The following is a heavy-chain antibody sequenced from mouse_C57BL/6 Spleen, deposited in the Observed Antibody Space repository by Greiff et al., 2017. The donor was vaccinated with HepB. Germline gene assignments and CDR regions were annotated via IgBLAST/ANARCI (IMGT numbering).Heavy chain of an antibody. D-gene: IGHD4-1*01. V-gene: IGHV5-17*01. CDR2: ISSGSSTI. CDR3: ARLTGTGDYYAMDY. CDR1: GFTFSDYG. J-gene: IGHJ4*01. Sequence: EVQVVESGGGLVKPGGSLKLSCAASGFTFSDYGMHWVRQAPEKGLEWVAYISSGSSTIYYADTVKGRFTISRDNAKNTLFLQMTSLRSEDTAMYYCARLTGTGDYYAMDYWGQGTSVTVSS.